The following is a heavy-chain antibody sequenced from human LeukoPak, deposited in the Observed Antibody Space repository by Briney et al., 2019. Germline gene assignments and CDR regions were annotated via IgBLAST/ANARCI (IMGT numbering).Heavy chain of an antibody. D-gene: IGHD6-13*01. J-gene: IGHJ4*02. Sequence: GGSLRLSCEASGFTFSTYSMNRVRQAPGKGLEWVSYISGSSRTIYYADSVKGRFTISRDNAKNSMYLQMNSLRAEDTALYYCARDKEGSSWSFDYWGQGTLVTVSS. CDR3: ARDKEGSSWSFDY. CDR2: ISGSSRTI. CDR1: GFTFSTYS. V-gene: IGHV3-48*01.